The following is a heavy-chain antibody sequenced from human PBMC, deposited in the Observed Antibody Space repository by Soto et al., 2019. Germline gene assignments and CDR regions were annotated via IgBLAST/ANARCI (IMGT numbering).Heavy chain of an antibody. V-gene: IGHV5-51*01. CDR2: IYPGDSDT. Sequence: GECLKSSCKGSGYSFTSYWIGWVRQMPGKGLEWMGIIYPGDSDTRYSPSFQGQVTISADKSISTAYLQWSSLKASDTAMYYCARLPGYPGDYYYYMDVWGKGTTVTVSS. CDR3: ARLPGYPGDYYYYMDV. J-gene: IGHJ6*03. D-gene: IGHD3-9*01. CDR1: GYSFTSYW.